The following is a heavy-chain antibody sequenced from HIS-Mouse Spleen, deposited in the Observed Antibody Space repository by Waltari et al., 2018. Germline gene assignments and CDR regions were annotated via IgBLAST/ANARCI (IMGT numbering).Heavy chain of an antibody. J-gene: IGHJ2*01. Sequence: QVQLQQWGAGLLKLSETLSLTCAVYGGSFSGYYWIWIRQPPGKGLEWIGEINHSGSTNYNPSLKSRVTISVDTSKNQFSLKLSSVTAADTAVYYCARGGGNWYFDLWGRGTLVTVSS. CDR1: GGSFSGYY. D-gene: IGHD3-16*01. V-gene: IGHV4-34*01. CDR2: INHSGST. CDR3: ARGGGNWYFDL.